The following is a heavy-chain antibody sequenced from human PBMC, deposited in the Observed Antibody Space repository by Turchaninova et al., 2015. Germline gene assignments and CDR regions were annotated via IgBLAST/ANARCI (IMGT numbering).Heavy chain of an antibody. D-gene: IGHD6-13*01. CDR2: ISGSGGSK. V-gene: IGHV3-23*04. CDR1: GFTFSSYA. Sequence: EVQLVESGGGLVQPGGSLRLSCAASGFTFSSYAMSWVRKAPGKGLEWVSAISGSGGSKYYANSLKGRFTISRDNSKNRLYLQRNSLRVEDTALYYCAKDFSSSWTDKAFDYWGQGTLVTVSS. J-gene: IGHJ4*02. CDR3: AKDFSSSWTDKAFDY.